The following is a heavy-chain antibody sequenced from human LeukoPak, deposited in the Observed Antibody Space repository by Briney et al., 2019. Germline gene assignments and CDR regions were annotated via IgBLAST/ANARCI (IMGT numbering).Heavy chain of an antibody. CDR1: GGSISSGGYY. Sequence: SQTLSLTCTVSGGSISSGGYYWSWIRQHPGKGLEWIWYIYYSGSTYYNPSLKSRVTISVDTSKNQFSLKLSSVTAADTAVYYCARLRGYSGYDTKYYYYYYGMDVWGQGTTVTVSS. CDR3: ARLRGYSGYDTKYYYYYYGMDV. J-gene: IGHJ6*02. CDR2: IYYSGST. V-gene: IGHV4-31*03. D-gene: IGHD5-12*01.